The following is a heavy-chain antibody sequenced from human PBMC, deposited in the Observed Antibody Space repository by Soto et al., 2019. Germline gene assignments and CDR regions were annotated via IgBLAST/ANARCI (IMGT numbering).Heavy chain of an antibody. CDR3: AATLPNRFWSLYYYGMDV. J-gene: IGHJ6*02. CDR2: IVVGSGNT. V-gene: IGHV1-58*01. Sequence: ASVKVSCKASGFTFTSSAVQSVRPARGQGIEWIGWIVVGSGNTNYAQKFQERVTITRDMSTSTAYMELSSLRSEDTAVYYFAATLPNRFWSLYYYGMDVWGQGTTVTVSS. D-gene: IGHD3-3*01. CDR1: GFTFTSSA.